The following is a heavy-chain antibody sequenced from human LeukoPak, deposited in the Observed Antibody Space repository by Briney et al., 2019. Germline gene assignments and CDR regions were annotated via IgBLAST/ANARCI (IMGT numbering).Heavy chain of an antibody. CDR2: INSDGSST. D-gene: IGHD1-26*01. V-gene: IGHV3-74*01. CDR3: ASEWEILLLDM. Sequence: QPGGSLRLSCAASGSTFSSYWMHWVRQAAGKGLVWVSRINSDGSSTSYADSLKGRFTISRDNAKNTLYLQMNSLRAEDTAVYYCASEWEILLLDMWGRGTLVTVSS. J-gene: IGHJ3*02. CDR1: GSTFSSYW.